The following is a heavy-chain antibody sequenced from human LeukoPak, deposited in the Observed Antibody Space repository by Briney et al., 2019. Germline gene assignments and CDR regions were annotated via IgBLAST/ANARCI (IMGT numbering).Heavy chain of an antibody. J-gene: IGHJ6*03. D-gene: IGHD3-10*01. CDR2: IYSGGST. CDR1: GFTVSSNY. CDR3: ARVIRSFGELLHYYYYMDV. Sequence: GGSLRLSCAASGFTVSSNYMSWVRQAPGKGLEWVSVIYSGGSTYYADSMKGRFTISRDNSKNTLYLQMNSLRAEDTAVYYCARVIRSFGELLHYYYYMDVWGKGTTVTVSS. V-gene: IGHV3-66*02.